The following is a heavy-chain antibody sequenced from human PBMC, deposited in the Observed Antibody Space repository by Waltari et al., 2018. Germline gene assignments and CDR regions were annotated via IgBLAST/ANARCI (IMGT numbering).Heavy chain of an antibody. D-gene: IGHD6-19*01. V-gene: IGHV4-38-2*01. J-gene: IGHJ3*02. Sequence: QVQLQESGPGLVKPSETLSLTCAVSGYSISSGYYWGWIRRPPGKGLEWIGSMYHSVGTFYNPSLKSRDTISVDTSKNQFSLKLSYVTAADTAVYYCARLQWLVHAFDIWGQGTMVTVSS. CDR1: GYSISSGYY. CDR2: MYHSVGT. CDR3: ARLQWLVHAFDI.